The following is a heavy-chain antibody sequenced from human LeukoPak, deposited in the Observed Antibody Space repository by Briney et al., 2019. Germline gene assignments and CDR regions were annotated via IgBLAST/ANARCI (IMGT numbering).Heavy chain of an antibody. CDR1: GGSISSGGYY. Sequence: SEPLSLTCTVSGGSISSGGYYWSWIRQPPGKGLEWIGSIYYSGSTYYNPSLKSRVTISVDTSKNQFSLKLSSVTAADTAVYYCAREVPRHYYYGMDVWGQGTTVTVSS. CDR3: AREVPRHYYYGMDV. CDR2: IYYSGST. J-gene: IGHJ6*02. V-gene: IGHV4-39*07. D-gene: IGHD1-1*01.